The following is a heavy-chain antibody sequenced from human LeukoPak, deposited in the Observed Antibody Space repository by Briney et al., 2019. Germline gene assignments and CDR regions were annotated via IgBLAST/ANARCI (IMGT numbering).Heavy chain of an antibody. CDR1: GDSVSNKNAA. D-gene: IGHD1-26*01. CDR2: TYYKSKWYN. J-gene: IGHJ5*02. V-gene: IGHV6-1*01. Sequence: SQTLSLTCAISGDSVSNKNAAWNWIRQSPSRALEWLGKTYYKSKWYNDYATSVKSRITINPDTYKNQISLQLNSVTPEDTAIYYCVRAEVGTTGWFDPWGQGTLVTVSS. CDR3: VRAEVGTTGWFDP.